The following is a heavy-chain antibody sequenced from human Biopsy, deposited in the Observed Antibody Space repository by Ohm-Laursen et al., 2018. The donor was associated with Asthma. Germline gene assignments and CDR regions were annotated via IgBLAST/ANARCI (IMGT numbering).Heavy chain of an antibody. CDR3: ASPLGDYYDSSGYYYASLGY. D-gene: IGHD3-22*01. V-gene: IGHV1-69*13. J-gene: IGHJ4*02. CDR2: IIPLIGTP. Sequence: SVKVSCKASGGTFTTYSISWVRQAPGQGLVWMGGIIPLIGTPNYAQKFQGRVTITANASTNTAYMDLSSLRSEDTAVYYCASPLGDYYDSSGYYYASLGYWGLGTLVIVSS. CDR1: GGTFTTYS.